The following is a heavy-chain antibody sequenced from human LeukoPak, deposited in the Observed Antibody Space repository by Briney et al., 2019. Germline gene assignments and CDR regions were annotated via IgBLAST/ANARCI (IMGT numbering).Heavy chain of an antibody. CDR3: AAYYYGSGSCGQFDY. CDR2: INWNGGST. CDR1: GFTFANYA. V-gene: IGHV3-20*04. D-gene: IGHD3-10*01. Sequence: PGGSLRLSCAASGFTFANYAMSWVRQAPGKGLEWVSGINWNGGSTGYADSVKGRFTISRDNAKNSLYLQMNSLRAEDTGFYYCAAYYYGSGSCGQFDYWGQGTLVTVSS. J-gene: IGHJ4*02.